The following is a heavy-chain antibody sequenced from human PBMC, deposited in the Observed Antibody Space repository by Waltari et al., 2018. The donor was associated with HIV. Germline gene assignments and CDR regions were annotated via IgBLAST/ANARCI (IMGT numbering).Heavy chain of an antibody. CDR1: GDSISTHY. J-gene: IGHJ3*02. CDR2: IYASGTT. Sequence: QVQLQESGPGLVKPSEILSLTCTVSGDSISTHYWSWIRQPAGKGLEWIGRIYASGTTNINPALKGRGTMSLDTSHNQLSLKLTAVNAADTAVDYCAGKGVCRVSAAFDIWGHGTMVTVSS. V-gene: IGHV4-4*07. CDR3: AGKGVCRVSAAFDI. D-gene: IGHD2-8*01.